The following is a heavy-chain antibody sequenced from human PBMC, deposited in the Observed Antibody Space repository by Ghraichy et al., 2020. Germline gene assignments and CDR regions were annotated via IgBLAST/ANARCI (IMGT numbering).Heavy chain of an antibody. Sequence: SQTLSLTCTVSGGSISSYYWSWIRQPPGKGLEWIGYIYYSGSTNYNPSLKSRVTISVDTSKNQFSLKLSSVTAADTAVYYCARGGPVVIDAFDIWGQGTMVTVSS. CDR3: ARGGPVVIDAFDI. CDR2: IYYSGST. CDR1: GGSISSYY. V-gene: IGHV4-59*01. D-gene: IGHD4-23*01. J-gene: IGHJ3*02.